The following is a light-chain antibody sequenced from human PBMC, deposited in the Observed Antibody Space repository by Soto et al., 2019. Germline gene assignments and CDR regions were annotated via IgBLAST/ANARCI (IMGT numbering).Light chain of an antibody. J-gene: IGKJ5*01. V-gene: IGKV1-9*01. CDR3: QQINSSPIT. CDR2: AAS. Sequence: DIPLTQSPSFLSASVGDRVTITCRASQGINSYLAWYQQKPGKVPKLLIYAASTLQRVVPPRFSGSGSGTDFTPTISSLQPEDFATYYCQQINSSPITFGQGTRLEI. CDR1: QGINSY.